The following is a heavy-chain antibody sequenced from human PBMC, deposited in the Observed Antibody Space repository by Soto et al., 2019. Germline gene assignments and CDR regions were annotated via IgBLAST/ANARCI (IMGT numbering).Heavy chain of an antibody. CDR2: ISSSSSTI. CDR1: GFIFSQYS. CDR3: AILTYNYDTSGPPSY. Sequence: PGGSLRLSCAASGFIFSQYSMNWVRQAPGKGLEWVSYISSSSSTIFYTDSVKGRFTVSRDNAKNSLYLQMNSLRAEDTAVYYCAILTYNYDTSGPPSYWGQGTLVTVSA. J-gene: IGHJ4*02. V-gene: IGHV3-48*01. D-gene: IGHD3-22*01.